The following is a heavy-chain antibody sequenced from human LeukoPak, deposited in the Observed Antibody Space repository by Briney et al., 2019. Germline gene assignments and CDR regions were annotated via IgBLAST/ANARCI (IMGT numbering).Heavy chain of an antibody. CDR3: ARDWGRGNSYYFDY. J-gene: IGHJ4*02. CDR2: VSHDESKK. CDR1: GFTFSDYG. D-gene: IGHD4-23*01. Sequence: GTSLRLSCAASGFTFSDYGMHWVRLAPGKGLECVAVVSHDESKKNYGESVKGRLTISRDNSANSVYLQMDSLTIEDTAVYFCARDWGRGNSYYFDYWGQGTLVTVSS. V-gene: IGHV3-30*03.